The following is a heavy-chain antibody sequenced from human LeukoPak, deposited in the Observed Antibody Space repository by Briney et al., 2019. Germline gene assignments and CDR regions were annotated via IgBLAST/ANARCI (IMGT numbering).Heavy chain of an antibody. D-gene: IGHD6-13*01. CDR1: GGSFSGYY. Sequence: SETLSLTCAVYGGSFSGYYWSWIRQPPGKGLEWIGEINHSGSTNYNPSLKSRVTISVDTSKSQFSLKLSSVTAADTAVYYCARHSSWYQYYFDYWGQGTLVTVSS. CDR2: INHSGST. V-gene: IGHV4-34*01. CDR3: ARHSSWYQYYFDY. J-gene: IGHJ4*02.